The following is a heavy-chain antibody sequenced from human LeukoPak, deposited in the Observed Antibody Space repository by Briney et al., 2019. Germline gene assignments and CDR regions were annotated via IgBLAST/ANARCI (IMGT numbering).Heavy chain of an antibody. D-gene: IGHD3-16*01. Sequence: GGSLRLACAASGFTFSDYYMSWIRQAPGKGLEWVSYISSSGSTIYYADSVKGRFTISRDNAKNSLYLQMNSLRAEDTAVYYCASLSEGGFVDYWGQGTLVTVSS. J-gene: IGHJ4*02. CDR3: ASLSEGGFVDY. V-gene: IGHV3-11*04. CDR2: ISSSGSTI. CDR1: GFTFSDYY.